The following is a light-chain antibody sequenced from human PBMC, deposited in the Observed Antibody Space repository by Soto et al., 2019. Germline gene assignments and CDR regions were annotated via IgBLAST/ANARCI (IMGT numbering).Light chain of an antibody. CDR3: QQYSSLPHT. CDR2: GIS. CDR1: QSVTNRY. J-gene: IGKJ2*01. V-gene: IGKV3-20*01. Sequence: ESVLTQSPGTLSLFPGERATLSCRASQSVTNRYFAWYQQRPGQAPRLLIYGISNRATGIPDRFSGSGSGTDFTFTISRLEPEDFVVYYCQQYSSLPHTFGQGTKLEVK.